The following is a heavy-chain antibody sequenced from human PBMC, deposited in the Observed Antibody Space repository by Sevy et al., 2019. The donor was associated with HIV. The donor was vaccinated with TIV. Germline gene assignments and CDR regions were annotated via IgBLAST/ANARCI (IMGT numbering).Heavy chain of an antibody. V-gene: IGHV3-33*01. CDR2: IWYDANNK. J-gene: IGHJ4*02. D-gene: IGHD3-9*01. Sequence: GGSLRLSCAASGFTFSTYGMHRVRQAPCKGLEWVAVIWYDANNKYYADSVKGRFTVSRDNSKNTLYLQMNSLRAEDMAVYYCARDSTIGFDYWGQGTLVTVSS. CDR1: GFTFSTYG. CDR3: ARDSTIGFDY.